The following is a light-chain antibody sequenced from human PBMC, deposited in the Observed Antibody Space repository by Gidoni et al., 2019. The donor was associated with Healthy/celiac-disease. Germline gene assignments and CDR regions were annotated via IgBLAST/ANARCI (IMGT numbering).Light chain of an antibody. CDR1: QSVSSSY. J-gene: IGKJ1*01. Sequence: EIVLTQSPGTLSLSPGERATLSCRASQSVSSSYLAWYQQKPGIPDRFSGSGSGTDFTLTISRLEPEDFAVYYCQQYGSSPWTFGQXTKVEIK. V-gene: IGKV3-20*01. CDR3: QQYGSSPWT.